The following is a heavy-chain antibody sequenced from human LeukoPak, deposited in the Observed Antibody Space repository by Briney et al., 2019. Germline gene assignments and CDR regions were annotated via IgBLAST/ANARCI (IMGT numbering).Heavy chain of an antibody. CDR1: GLTFSNYW. J-gene: IGHJ4*02. CDR2: INNYGSIT. V-gene: IGHV3-74*03. D-gene: IGHD3-10*01. CDR3: ASLTSQYDY. Sequence: GGSLRLSCAASGLTFSNYWIQWVRQAPGKGLVWVSRINNYGSITTYADSVKGRFTISRDNAKNTLYLQMNSLRAEDTAVYYCASLTSQYDYWGLGTLVTVSS.